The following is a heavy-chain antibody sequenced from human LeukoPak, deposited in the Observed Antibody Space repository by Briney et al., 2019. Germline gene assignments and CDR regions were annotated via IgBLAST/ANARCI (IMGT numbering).Heavy chain of an antibody. CDR2: IYSGGTT. Sequence: PGGSLRLSCAASGFTVNSNYWSWVAQAPGKGLEWVSVIYSGGTTYYADSVKGRFTFSRDNSKNMLHLQMNSLRAEDTAVYYCARGFNRGFDPWGQGTLVIVSS. CDR1: GFTVNSNY. V-gene: IGHV3-53*01. J-gene: IGHJ5*02. CDR3: ARGFNRGFDP. D-gene: IGHD3-10*01.